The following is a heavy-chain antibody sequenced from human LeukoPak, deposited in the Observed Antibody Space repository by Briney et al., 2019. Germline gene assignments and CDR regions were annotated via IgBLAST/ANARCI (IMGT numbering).Heavy chain of an antibody. V-gene: IGHV1-2*02. J-gene: IGHJ4*02. CDR2: INPNSGGT. D-gene: IGHD1-26*01. CDR1: GYTFTGYY. Sequence: GASVKVSCKASGYTFTGYYMHWVRQAPGQGLEWMGWINPNSGGTNYAQKFQGRVTMTRDTSISTAYMELSRLRSDDTAVYYCARVAGIRHGAPSYWGQGTLVTVSS. CDR3: ARVAGIRHGAPSY.